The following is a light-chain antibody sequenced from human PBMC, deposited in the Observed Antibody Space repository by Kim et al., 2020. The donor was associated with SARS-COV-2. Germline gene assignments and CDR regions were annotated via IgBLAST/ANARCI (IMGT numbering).Light chain of an antibody. CDR1: QGIASW. Sequence: DVQMTQSPSYVSASVGDMITITCRASQGIASWLAWYQQKPGKAPKLLIYAASALQSGVSSRFSGSGSGREFTLPIRRLQPEDVATYFCQQSNNLPITFGQGTRLEIK. CDR3: QQSNNLPIT. J-gene: IGKJ5*01. CDR2: AAS. V-gene: IGKV1-12*01.